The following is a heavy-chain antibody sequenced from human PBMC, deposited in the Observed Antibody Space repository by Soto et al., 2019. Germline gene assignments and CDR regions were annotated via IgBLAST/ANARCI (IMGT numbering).Heavy chain of an antibody. V-gene: IGHV3-23*01. CDR1: GFTFSSYA. D-gene: IGHD2-15*01. CDR2: ISSSGGNT. J-gene: IGHJ3*02. CDR3: ASGLRIVGTSDI. Sequence: EVQLLESGGGLVQPGGSLRLSCAASGFTFSSYAMSWVRQAPGKGLEWVSGISSSGGNTYYADSVKGRFTISRDNSKNTLYLQMNSLRAEDTAVYFCASGLRIVGTSDIWGQGTTVTVSS.